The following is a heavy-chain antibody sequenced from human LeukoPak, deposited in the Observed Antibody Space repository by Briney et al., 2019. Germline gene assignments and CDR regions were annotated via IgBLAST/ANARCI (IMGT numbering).Heavy chain of an antibody. CDR1: GFTFSSYA. CDR3: AKDSCSSTSCYRGFDY. CDR2: ISGSGGST. Sequence: GGSLRLSCGAPGFTFSSYAMSWVRQAPGKGLEWVSAISGSGGSTYYADSVKGRFTISRDNSKNTLYLQMNSLRTEDTAVYYCAKDSCSSTSCYRGFDYWGQGTLVTVSS. D-gene: IGHD2-2*02. V-gene: IGHV3-23*01. J-gene: IGHJ4*02.